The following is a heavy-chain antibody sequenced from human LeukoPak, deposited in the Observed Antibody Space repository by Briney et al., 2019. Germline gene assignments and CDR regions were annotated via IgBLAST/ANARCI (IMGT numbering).Heavy chain of an antibody. CDR2: IKSKTDGGTT. J-gene: IGHJ4*02. Sequence: PGGSLRLSCAASGFIFSNAWMSWVRQAPGKGLEWVGRIKSKTDGGTTDYAAPVKGRFTISRDDSKNTLYLQMNSLKTEDTAVYYCTTAHSGYCSSTSCYGSWTEFDYWGQGTLVTVSS. CDR1: GFIFSNAW. D-gene: IGHD2-2*01. CDR3: TTAHSGYCSSTSCYGSWTEFDY. V-gene: IGHV3-15*01.